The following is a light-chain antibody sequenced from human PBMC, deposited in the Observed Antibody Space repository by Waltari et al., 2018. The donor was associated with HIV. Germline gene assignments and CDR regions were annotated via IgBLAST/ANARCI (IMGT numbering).Light chain of an antibody. CDR2: WAS. J-gene: IGKJ1*01. CDR3: QQYYRTPPA. CDR1: QGILSDSNKKNY. V-gene: IGKV4-1*01. Sequence: DVVMTQSPDALVGSLGERVTINCKSSQGILSDSNKKNYLAWYQQRPGQPPKLLVYWASTRESGVPARFSGSGSGTDFTLTSSNLQAEDAAIYYCQQYYRTPPAFGQGTKVEV.